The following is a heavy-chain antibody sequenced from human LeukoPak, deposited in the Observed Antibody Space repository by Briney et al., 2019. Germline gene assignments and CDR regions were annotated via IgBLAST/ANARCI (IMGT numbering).Heavy chain of an antibody. CDR1: GDSISSSPYY. CDR2: IDYSGST. V-gene: IGHV4-39*07. D-gene: IGHD6-13*01. Sequence: PSETLSLTCTVSGDSISSSPYYWGWIRQPPGKGLEWIGSIDYSGSTYFNPSLKSRVTISVDTSKNQFSLKLNSMTAADTAVYYCARDAGSSTFTWFDPWGQGILVTVSS. J-gene: IGHJ5*02. CDR3: ARDAGSSTFTWFDP.